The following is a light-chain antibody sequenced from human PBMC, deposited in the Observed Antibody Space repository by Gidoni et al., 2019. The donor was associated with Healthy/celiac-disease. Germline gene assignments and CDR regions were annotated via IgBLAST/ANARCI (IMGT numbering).Light chain of an antibody. CDR2: DAS. CDR1: PSVSSY. CDR3: QQRSNWPPRIT. Sequence: IVLTQSPATLSLSPGERATLSCRASPSVSSYLAWYQQKPGQAPRLLIYDASNRATGIPARFSGSGSGTDFTLTISSLEPEDFAVYYCQQRSNWPPRITFGGGTKVEIK. J-gene: IGKJ4*01. V-gene: IGKV3-11*01.